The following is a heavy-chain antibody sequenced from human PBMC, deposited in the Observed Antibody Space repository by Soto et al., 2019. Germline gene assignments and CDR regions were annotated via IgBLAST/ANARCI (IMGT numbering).Heavy chain of an antibody. J-gene: IGHJ4*02. D-gene: IGHD1-26*01. CDR3: ARDSASGSYYDY. V-gene: IGHV3-30-3*01. CDR2: ISYDGSNK. CDR1: GFTFSSYA. Sequence: PGGSLRLSCAASGFTFSSYAMHWVRQAPGKGLEWVAVISYDGSNKYYADSVKGRFTISRDNSKNTLYLQMNSLRAEDTAVYYCARDSASGSYYDYWGQGTLVTVSS.